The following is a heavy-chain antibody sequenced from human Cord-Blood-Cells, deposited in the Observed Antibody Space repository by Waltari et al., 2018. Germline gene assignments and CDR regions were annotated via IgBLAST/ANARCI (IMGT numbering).Heavy chain of an antibody. D-gene: IGHD3-9*01. CDR1: GGSFSGYS. CDR2: INHSGST. J-gene: IGHJ2*01. V-gene: IGHV4-34*01. CDR3: ARGGLFERDFDL. Sequence: QVQLQQWGAGLLKPSETLSPTCAVYGGSFSGYSWSWTRQPPGKGLEWIEEINHSGSTNYNPSLKSRVTISVDTSKNQFSLKLSSVTAADTAVYYCARGGLFERDFDLWGRGTLVTVSS.